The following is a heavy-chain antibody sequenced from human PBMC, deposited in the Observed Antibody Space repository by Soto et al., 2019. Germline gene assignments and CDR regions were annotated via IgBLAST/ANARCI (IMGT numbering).Heavy chain of an antibody. D-gene: IGHD3-10*01. V-gene: IGHV1-46*03. CDR3: ARGEGLTVFRGGWFDT. CDR1: GYKFINYY. J-gene: IGHJ5*02. CDR2: VNPNGGST. Sequence: QVQLVQSGPEVEKHGASVKVSCQASGYKFINYYMHWVRQAPGQGLEWVGMVNPNGGSTSYPQKFQGRVTMTRATPTNTVFMELSGLTFEDTAVYFCARGEGLTVFRGGWFDTWGQGSLVIVSS.